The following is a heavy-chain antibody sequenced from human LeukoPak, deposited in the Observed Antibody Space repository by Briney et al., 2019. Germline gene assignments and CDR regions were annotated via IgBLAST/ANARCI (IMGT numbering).Heavy chain of an antibody. CDR1: GDRVASNSAA. CDR2: TYVRSTLYR. CDR3: ARSTVSYFDY. V-gene: IGHV6-1*01. Sequence: SQSSSLTSAISGDRVASNSAAWSWIRRSPLSGLDWLGRTYVRSTLYRDFAVCLKSRITINSDTSKNQFSVHLHSVTPEDTAGYYCARSTVSYFDYWVQGTLVTVSS. D-gene: IGHD4-17*01. J-gene: IGHJ4*02.